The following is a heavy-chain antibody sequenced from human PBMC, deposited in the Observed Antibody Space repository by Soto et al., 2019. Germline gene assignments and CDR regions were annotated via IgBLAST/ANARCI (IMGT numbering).Heavy chain of an antibody. D-gene: IGHD3-16*01. CDR3: AKDRRAGGNSAFYFDF. V-gene: IGHV3-23*01. Sequence: GGSLRLSCAASGFKFSNYAMSWVRQAPGKGLEWVSLISATGGGTYYADSVKGRFTISRDSSHNTLYLQVHSLTAEDTAVYYCAKDRRAGGNSAFYFDFWGQGAQVTVSS. CDR1: GFKFSNYA. CDR2: ISATGGGT. J-gene: IGHJ4*02.